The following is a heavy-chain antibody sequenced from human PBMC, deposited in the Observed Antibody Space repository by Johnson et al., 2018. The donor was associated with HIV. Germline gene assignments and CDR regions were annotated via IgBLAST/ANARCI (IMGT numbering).Heavy chain of an antibody. CDR1: GFTFSSYG. CDR3: AREDTPFGSPHEGDAFDI. V-gene: IGHV3-30*03. J-gene: IGHJ3*02. CDR2: ISSDGSNK. Sequence: QVQLVESGGGVVQPGRSLRLSCAASGFTFSSYGMHWVRQAPGKGLEWVAVISSDGSNKYYADSVKGRFTISRDNSKNTLYLQMNSLRAEDTAVYYCAREDTPFGSPHEGDAFDIWGQGTMVTVSS. D-gene: IGHD3-16*01.